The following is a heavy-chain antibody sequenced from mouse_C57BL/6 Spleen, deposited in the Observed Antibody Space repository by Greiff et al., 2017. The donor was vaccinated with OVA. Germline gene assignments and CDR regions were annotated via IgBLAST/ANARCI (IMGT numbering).Heavy chain of an antibody. V-gene: IGHV5-9*01. CDR2: ISGGGGNT. Sequence: EVKLVESGGGLVKPGGSLKLSCASSGFTFSSYTMSWVRQTPEKRLEWVATISGGGGNTYYPDSVKGRFTISRDNAKNTLYLQMSSLRSEDTALYYCARHHYDYEGFDYWGQGTTLTVSS. D-gene: IGHD2-4*01. CDR1: GFTFSSYT. CDR3: ARHHYDYEGFDY. J-gene: IGHJ2*01.